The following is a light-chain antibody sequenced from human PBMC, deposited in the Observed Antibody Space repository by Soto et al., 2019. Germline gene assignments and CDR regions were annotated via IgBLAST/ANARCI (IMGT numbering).Light chain of an antibody. Sequence: EIVMTQSPATLSVSPGERATLSCRASQSVGSKLAWYHQKPGQAPRLLIYDASSRATSVPARCSGSGSGTDFTLTISSLQSEEFAVYYCQHYSTWLWTFGQGTKVEIK. J-gene: IGKJ1*01. CDR1: QSVGSK. CDR2: DAS. CDR3: QHYSTWLWT. V-gene: IGKV3-15*01.